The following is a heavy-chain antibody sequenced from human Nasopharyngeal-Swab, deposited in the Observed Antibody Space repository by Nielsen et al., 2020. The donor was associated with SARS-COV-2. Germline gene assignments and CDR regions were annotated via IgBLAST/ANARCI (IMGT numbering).Heavy chain of an antibody. Sequence: ESLKISCAVYGGSFSADYWGWIRQPPGRGLEWIGEINHSGSTNYNPSLKSRVTISVDPSKNQFSLRLSSVTAADTAVYYCARGLSGIVPSPIIGLGPYYYYYYMDVWGKGTTVTVSS. V-gene: IGHV4-34*01. CDR3: ARGLSGIVPSPIIGLGPYYYYYYMDV. CDR1: GGSFSADY. D-gene: IGHD7-27*01. J-gene: IGHJ6*03. CDR2: INHSGST.